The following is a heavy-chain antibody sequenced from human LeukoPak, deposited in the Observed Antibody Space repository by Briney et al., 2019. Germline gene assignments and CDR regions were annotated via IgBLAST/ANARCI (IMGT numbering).Heavy chain of an antibody. J-gene: IGHJ3*02. D-gene: IGHD3-22*01. Sequence: GGSLKLSCAASGFTFSNAWMGWVRQAPGKGLEWVGRIKSKTDGGTTDYAAPVKGRFTISRDDSKNTLYLQMNSLKTEDTAVYYCTTDRYYYDSSGDAFDIWGQGTMVTVSS. V-gene: IGHV3-15*01. CDR1: GFTFSNAW. CDR2: IKSKTDGGTT. CDR3: TTDRYYYDSSGDAFDI.